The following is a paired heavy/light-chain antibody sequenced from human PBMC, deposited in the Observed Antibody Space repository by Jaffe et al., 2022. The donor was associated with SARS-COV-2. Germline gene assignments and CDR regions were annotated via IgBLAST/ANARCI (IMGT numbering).Light chain of an antibody. CDR3: QQVNSYPFT. J-gene: IGKJ3*01. CDR1: RGISNN. CDR2: GAS. V-gene: IGKV1-9*01. Sequence: DIQLTQSPSFLSASVGDRVTITCRASRGISNNLVWYQQKPGKAPKLLIYGASTLQSGVPSRFSGSGSGTEFTLAISSLQPDDFASYYCQQVNSYPFTFGPGTKVDIK.
Heavy chain of an antibody. CDR3: AKDEGSGWTEYIQY. D-gene: IGHD6-19*01. CDR2: ISHDGINK. Sequence: QVQLVESGGGVVQPGRSLRLSCAASGFIFSRYGMHWVRQAPGKGLEWVAIISHDGINKYYGDSVKGRFTISRDNSKNTLYLQMNSLRADDTAVYYCAKDEGSGWTEYIQYWGQGTLVTVSS. V-gene: IGHV3-30*18. CDR1: GFIFSRYG. J-gene: IGHJ1*01.